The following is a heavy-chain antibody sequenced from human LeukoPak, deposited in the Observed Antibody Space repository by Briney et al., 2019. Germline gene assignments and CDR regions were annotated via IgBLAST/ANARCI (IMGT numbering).Heavy chain of an antibody. V-gene: IGHV5-51*01. CDR1: GYSFTSYW. D-gene: IGHD5-24*01. J-gene: IGHJ4*02. CDR2: IYPGDSDS. CDR3: ARSCRDGYRDFDY. Sequence: GESPQISCQGSGYSFTSYWIGWVRQMSGKGLEWMGIIYPGDSDSRYSPSFQGQVTISADKSISTAYLQWSSLKASDTAMYYCARSCRDGYRDFDYWGQGTLVTVSS.